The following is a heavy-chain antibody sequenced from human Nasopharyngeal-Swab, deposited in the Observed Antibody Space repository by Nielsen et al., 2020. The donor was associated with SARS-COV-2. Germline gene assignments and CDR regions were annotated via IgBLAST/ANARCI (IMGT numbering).Heavy chain of an antibody. Sequence: GESLKISCAASGFTLSNNNMNWVRQAPGRGLEWVSYISSSSSTIYYVDSVKGRFTISRDIAKNSLYLQMSSLSDEDTAVYYCAQYSGYVPFWGQGTQVTVSS. J-gene: IGHJ4*02. V-gene: IGHV3-48*02. CDR3: AQYSGYVPF. CDR2: ISSSSSTI. D-gene: IGHD5-12*01. CDR1: GFTLSNNN.